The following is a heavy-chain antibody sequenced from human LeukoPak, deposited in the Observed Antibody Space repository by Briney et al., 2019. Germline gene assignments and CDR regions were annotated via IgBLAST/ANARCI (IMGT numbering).Heavy chain of an antibody. CDR3: AKDIDWGRFDV. V-gene: IGHV3-23*01. J-gene: IGHJ2*01. CDR1: GFTFSSHG. CDR2: VSPSGDIT. D-gene: IGHD7-27*01. Sequence: PGGSLRLSCAASGFTFSSHGMAWVRQAPGMGLEWVSGVSPSGDITYYADSVKGRFAISRGNSRNTVYFQLNSLRADDTAVYYCAKDIDWGRFDVWGRGTLVTVSS.